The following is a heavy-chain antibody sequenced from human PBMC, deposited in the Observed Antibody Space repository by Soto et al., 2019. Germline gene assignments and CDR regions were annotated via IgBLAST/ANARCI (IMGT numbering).Heavy chain of an antibody. CDR3: ARGLREYYYDSSGPFDY. Sequence: LSLTCAVYGGSFSGYYWSWIRQPPGKGLEWIGEINHSGSTNYNPSLKSRVTISVDTSKNQFSLKLSSVTAADTAVYYCARGLREYYYDSSGPFDYWGQGTLVTVSS. V-gene: IGHV4-34*01. D-gene: IGHD3-22*01. J-gene: IGHJ4*02. CDR1: GGSFSGYY. CDR2: INHSGST.